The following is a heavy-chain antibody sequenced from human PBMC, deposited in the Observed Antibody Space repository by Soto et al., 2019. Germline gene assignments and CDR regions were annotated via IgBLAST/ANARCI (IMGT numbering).Heavy chain of an antibody. CDR3: ARVFDYSNYYFDY. D-gene: IGHD4-4*01. V-gene: IGHV3-21*01. CDR2: ISSSSSYI. J-gene: IGHJ4*02. CDR1: GFTFSSYS. Sequence: EVQLVESGGGLVKPGGSLRLSCAASGFTFSSYSMNWVRQAPGKGLEWVSSISSSSSYIYYADSVKGRFTISRDNAKNSLYLQINSLRAEDTAVYYCARVFDYSNYYFDYWGQGTLVTVSS.